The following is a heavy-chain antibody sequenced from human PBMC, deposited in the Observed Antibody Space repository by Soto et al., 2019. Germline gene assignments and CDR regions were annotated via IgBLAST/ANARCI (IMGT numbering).Heavy chain of an antibody. V-gene: IGHV3-15*07. CDR1: GCTFSNAW. D-gene: IGHD3-22*01. CDR3: TAAHYYDSSGYYVLWDY. Sequence: GSRRLSCAASGCTFSNAWMNWVRQAPGKGLEWVGRIKSKTDGGTTDYAAPVKGRFTISRDDSKNTLYLQMNSLKTEDTAVYYCTAAHYYDSSGYYVLWDYWGQGTLVTVSS. J-gene: IGHJ4*02. CDR2: IKSKTDGGTT.